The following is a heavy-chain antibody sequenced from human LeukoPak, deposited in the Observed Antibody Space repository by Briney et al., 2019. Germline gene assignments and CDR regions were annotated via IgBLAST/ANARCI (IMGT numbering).Heavy chain of an antibody. D-gene: IGHD5-18*01. CDR2: INHSGST. J-gene: IGHJ6*02. V-gene: IGHV4-34*01. Sequence: SSETLSLTCAVYGGSFSGYYWSWIRQPPGKGLEWIGEINHSGSTNYNPSLKSRVTISVDTSKNQFSLKLSSVTAADTAVYYCARGSWRGYGRPYYYYGMDVWGQGTTVTVSS. CDR1: GGSFSGYY. CDR3: ARGSWRGYGRPYYYYGMDV.